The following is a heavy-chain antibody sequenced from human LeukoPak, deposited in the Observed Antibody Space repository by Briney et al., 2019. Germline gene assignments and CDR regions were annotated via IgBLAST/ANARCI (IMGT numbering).Heavy chain of an antibody. J-gene: IGHJ6*02. CDR2: IYSGGST. D-gene: IGHD5-12*01. Sequence: GGSLRLSCAASGSAVSSNYMSWVRQAPGKGLEWVSVIYSGGSTYYADSVKGRFTISRDNSKNTLYLQMNSLRAGDTAVYYCARDGGYSGYDSYYYYYGMDVWGQGTTVTVSS. CDR1: GSAVSSNY. V-gene: IGHV3-53*01. CDR3: ARDGGYSGYDSYYYYYGMDV.